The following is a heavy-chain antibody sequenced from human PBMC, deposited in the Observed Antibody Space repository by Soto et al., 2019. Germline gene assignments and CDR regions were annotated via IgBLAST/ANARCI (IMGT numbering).Heavy chain of an antibody. CDR2: ISASGKST. CDR3: AKRDSYNSGAFDY. V-gene: IGHV3-23*01. J-gene: IGHJ4*02. D-gene: IGHD1-1*01. Sequence: GGSLKLSCAVSGFTFTSYAMTWVRPAPGKGLERVSAISASGKSTYFAESVRGRVTNFRDNSKNTVYLQMDRLTAEDTAVYFCAKRDSYNSGAFDYWGQGTLVTVSS. CDR1: GFTFTSYA.